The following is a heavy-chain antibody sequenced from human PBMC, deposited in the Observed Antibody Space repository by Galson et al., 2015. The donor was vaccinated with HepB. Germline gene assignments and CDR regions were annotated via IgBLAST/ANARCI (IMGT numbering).Heavy chain of an antibody. J-gene: IGHJ4*02. CDR3: AKVAILGATPHYFYD. D-gene: IGHD3-16*01. V-gene: IGHV3-23*01. Sequence: SLRLSCAASGFTFTRYAITWVRQAPGKGLEYISSISGDGGVTYYADSVKGRFTISRDNSKNTVYLQVNSLRAEDTAVYFCAKVAILGATPHYFYDWGQGILVTVSA. CDR1: GFTFTRYA. CDR2: ISGDGGVT.